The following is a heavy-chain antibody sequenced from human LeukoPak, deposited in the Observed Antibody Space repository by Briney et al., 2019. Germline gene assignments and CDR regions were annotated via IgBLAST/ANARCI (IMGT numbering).Heavy chain of an antibody. D-gene: IGHD2-21*01. CDR3: TRGGGGSFPHY. J-gene: IGHJ4*02. V-gene: IGHV3-53*01. Sequence: GGSLRLSCAASGFTVSNNFLSWVRQPPGKGLEWVSDIYSGGSTYYADSVKGRFTISRDNSKNTLYLQMTSLRAEDTAVYYCTRGGGGSFPHYWGQGTLVTVSS. CDR1: GFTVSNNF. CDR2: IYSGGST.